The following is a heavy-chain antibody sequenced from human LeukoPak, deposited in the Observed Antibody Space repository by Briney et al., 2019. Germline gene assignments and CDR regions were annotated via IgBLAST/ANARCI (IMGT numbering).Heavy chain of an antibody. CDR1: GFTFDDYA. CDR3: AKDYEYCSGGSCYSFDY. J-gene: IGHJ4*02. D-gene: IGHD2-15*01. Sequence: GGSLRLSCAASGFTFDDYAMHWVRQAPGKGLEWVSLISGDGGSTYYADSVKGRFTISRDNSKNSLYLQMNSLRTEDTALYYCAKDYEYCSGGSCYSFDYWGQGTLVTVSS. CDR2: ISGDGGST. V-gene: IGHV3-43*02.